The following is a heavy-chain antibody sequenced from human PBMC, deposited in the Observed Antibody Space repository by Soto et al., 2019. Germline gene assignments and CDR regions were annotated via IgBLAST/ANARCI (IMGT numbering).Heavy chain of an antibody. V-gene: IGHV3-7*05. CDR1: GFSFSDYW. Sequence: EVQLVESGGGLVQPGGSLRVSCETSGFSFSDYWMSWVRQSPGKGMEWVANVKQDGSEKNYVDSVMGRFSISRDNARKSVYLQMNRLRGEDTAVYHCAAGRWMVRYWGQGTLVTVSS. J-gene: IGHJ4*02. D-gene: IGHD6-19*01. CDR2: VKQDGSEK. CDR3: AAGRWMVRY.